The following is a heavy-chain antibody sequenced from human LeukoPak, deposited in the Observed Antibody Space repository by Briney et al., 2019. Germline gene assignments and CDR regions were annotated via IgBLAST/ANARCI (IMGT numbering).Heavy chain of an antibody. J-gene: IGHJ4*02. D-gene: IGHD5-18*01. CDR1: GFTFDDYA. CDR2: ISWNSGSI. CDR3: AKDLRHAAMAPFDY. Sequence: GGSLRLSRAASGFTFDDYAMHWVRQAPGKGLEWVSGISWNSGSIGYADSVKGRFTISRDNAKNSLYLQMNSLRAEDTALYYCAKDLRHAAMAPFDYWGQGTLVTVSS. V-gene: IGHV3-9*01.